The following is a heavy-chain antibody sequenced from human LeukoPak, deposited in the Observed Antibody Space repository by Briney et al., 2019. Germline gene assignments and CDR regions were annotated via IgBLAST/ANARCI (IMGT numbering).Heavy chain of an antibody. Sequence: SETLSLTCTVSGGSISSYYWSWIRQPPGKGLEWIGYIYYSGSTNYNPSPKSRVTISVDTSKNQFSLKLSSVTAADTAVYCCARAIYSGYDAFDIWGQGTMVTVSS. D-gene: IGHD5-12*01. V-gene: IGHV4-59*01. CDR2: IYYSGST. CDR3: ARAIYSGYDAFDI. J-gene: IGHJ3*02. CDR1: GGSISSYY.